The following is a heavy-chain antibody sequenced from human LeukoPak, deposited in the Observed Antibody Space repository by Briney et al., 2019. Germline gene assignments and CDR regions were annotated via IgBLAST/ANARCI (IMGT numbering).Heavy chain of an antibody. D-gene: IGHD4/OR15-4a*01. J-gene: IGHJ4*02. CDR3: ARVFGAGYSDY. CDR1: GFTFSSYS. V-gene: IGHV3-21*01. Sequence: GGSLRLSCAASGFTFSSYSMNWVRQAPGKGLEWVSSISSSSSYIYYADSVKGRVTISRDNAKNSLYLQMNSLRAEDTAVYYCARVFGAGYSDYWGQGTLVTVSS. CDR2: ISSSSSYI.